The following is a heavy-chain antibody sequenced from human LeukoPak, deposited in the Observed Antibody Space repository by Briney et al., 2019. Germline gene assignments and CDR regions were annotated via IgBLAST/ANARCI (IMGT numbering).Heavy chain of an antibody. J-gene: IGHJ4*02. CDR1: GGSISSGGYY. V-gene: IGHV4-31*03. CDR3: ASTSRQDYVWGSYRPTPPYCFDY. Sequence: SQTLSLTCTVSGGSISSGGYYWNWIRQHPGKGLEWIGYIYYSGSTYYNPSLKSRVTISVDTSKNQFSLKLSSVTAADTAVYYCASTSRQDYVWGSYRPTPPYCFDYWGQGTLVTVSS. D-gene: IGHD3-16*02. CDR2: IYYSGST.